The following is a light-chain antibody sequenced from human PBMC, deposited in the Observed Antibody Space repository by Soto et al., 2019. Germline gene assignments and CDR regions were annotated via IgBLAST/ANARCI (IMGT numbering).Light chain of an antibody. CDR3: QQYGDSLLT. CDR1: QSVGTSY. V-gene: IGKV3-20*01. Sequence: ELVLTQSPGTLSLSPGASSTLSCRASQSVGTSYLAWYQQKPGQAPRLLIYAASSRATGIPDRFTGSGSGTDFALTISRLEPEDFAVYFCQQYGDSLLTVGKGNKVDIK. CDR2: AAS. J-gene: IGKJ1*01.